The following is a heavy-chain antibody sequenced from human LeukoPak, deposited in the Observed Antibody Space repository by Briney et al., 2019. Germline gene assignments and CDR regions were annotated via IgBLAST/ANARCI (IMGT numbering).Heavy chain of an antibody. J-gene: IGHJ4*02. D-gene: IGHD6-13*01. CDR2: IAARSNYI. V-gene: IGHV3-21*01. CDR1: GFTFSDYS. Sequence: GGSLRLSCEVSGFTFSDYSMKWARQAPGKGLEWVSYIAARSNYIDYADSVKGRFTISRDNARNTVYLQMSSLRAEDTAVYYCARGLARLTAAGDYWGQGTLVTVSS. CDR3: ARGLARLTAAGDY.